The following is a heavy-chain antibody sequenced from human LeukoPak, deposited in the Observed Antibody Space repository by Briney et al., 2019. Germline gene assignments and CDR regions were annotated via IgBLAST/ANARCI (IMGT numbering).Heavy chain of an antibody. D-gene: IGHD3-3*01. CDR1: GGSLMTSNYF. V-gene: IGHV4-39*07. Sequence: SETLSLTCTVSGGSLMTSNYFWAWVRQPPGKGLEWIETFYYAGTTSYNPAVKSRVSILVYTSKNQFSLTLNSVTAADTAVYFCARESFSRSGHWGQGTLVIVSS. CDR2: FYYAGTT. CDR3: ARESFSRSGH. J-gene: IGHJ4*02.